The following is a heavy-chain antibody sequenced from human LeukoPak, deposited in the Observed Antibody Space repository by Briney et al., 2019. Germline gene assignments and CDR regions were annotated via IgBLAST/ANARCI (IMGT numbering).Heavy chain of an antibody. V-gene: IGHV3-23*01. CDR3: AKSMSGSYSPLDY. CDR2: ISGSGGST. D-gene: IGHD1-26*01. CDR1: GFTFSSYA. Sequence: GGSLRLSCAASGFTFSSYAMSWVRQAPGKGLEWVSAISGSGGSTYYADSVKGRFTISRDNSKNTLYLQMNSLRAEDTAVHYCAKSMSGSYSPLDYWGQGTLVTVSS. J-gene: IGHJ4*02.